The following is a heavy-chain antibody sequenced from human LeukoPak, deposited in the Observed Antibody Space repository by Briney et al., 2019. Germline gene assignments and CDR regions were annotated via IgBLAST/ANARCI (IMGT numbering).Heavy chain of an antibody. CDR2: INPNSGGT. V-gene: IGHV1-2*02. Sequence: ASVKVSCKASGYTFTGYYMHWVRQAPGQGPEWMGWINPNSGGTNYAQKFQGRVTMTRDTSISTAYMELSRLRSDDTAVYYCASIHENYYDSSGYRTTNSYWGQGTLVTVSS. CDR1: GYTFTGYY. J-gene: IGHJ4*02. D-gene: IGHD3-22*01. CDR3: ASIHENYYDSSGYRTTNSY.